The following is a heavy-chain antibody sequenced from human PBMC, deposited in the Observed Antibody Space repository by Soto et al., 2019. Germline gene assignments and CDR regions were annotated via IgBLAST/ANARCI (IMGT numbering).Heavy chain of an antibody. CDR1: GYTFTSYD. CDR2: MNPNSGNT. J-gene: IGHJ4*02. CDR3: ARVSTLRFLEWLPASGNFDY. V-gene: IGHV1-8*01. D-gene: IGHD3-3*01. Sequence: VKVSCKASGYTFTSYDINWVRQATGQGLEWMGWMNPNSGNTGYAQKFQGRVTMTRNTSISTAYMELSSLRSEDTAVYYCARVSTLRFLEWLPASGNFDYWGQGTLVTVSS.